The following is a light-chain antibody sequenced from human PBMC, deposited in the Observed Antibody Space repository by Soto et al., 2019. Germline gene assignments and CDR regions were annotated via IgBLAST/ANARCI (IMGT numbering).Light chain of an antibody. J-gene: IGKJ1*01. Sequence: EMVMTQSPATLSVSPGERATLSCRASQSVGSDLAWYQHKPGQAPRLLIYGASIRATDIPARFSGSGSGTEFTLTISTLQSADFAVYYCHQYNNWPPWTFGQGTQVEIK. V-gene: IGKV3-15*01. CDR3: HQYNNWPPWT. CDR1: QSVGSD. CDR2: GAS.